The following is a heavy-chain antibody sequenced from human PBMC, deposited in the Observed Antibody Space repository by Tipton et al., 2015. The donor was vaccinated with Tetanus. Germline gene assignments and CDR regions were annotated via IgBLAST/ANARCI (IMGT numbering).Heavy chain of an antibody. V-gene: IGHV3-7*03. J-gene: IGHJ2*01. CDR3: ARTSGYFRSGAYIDV. Sequence: SLRLSCAGSGFTFNDFYMSWVRQAPGKGLERVANIKEDASEIHYVDSVRGRFTISRDNAENSLFLQMNSLRAEDTAVYYCARTSGYFRSGAYIDVWGRGTLVTVSS. D-gene: IGHD3-10*01. CDR1: GFTFNDFY. CDR2: IKEDASEI.